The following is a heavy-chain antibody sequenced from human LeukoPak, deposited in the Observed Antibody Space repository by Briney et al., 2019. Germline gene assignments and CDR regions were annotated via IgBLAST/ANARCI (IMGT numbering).Heavy chain of an antibody. CDR3: ARLGDYVFHY. CDR1: GGSISSYH. V-gene: IGHV4-59*01. J-gene: IGHJ4*02. CDR2: IYYSGST. D-gene: IGHD4-17*01. Sequence: SETLSLTCTVSGGSISSYHWSWIRQPPGKGLEWIGYIYYSGSTNYNPSLKSRVTISVDTSKNQFSLKLSSVTAADTAVYYCARLGDYVFHYWRQGTLVSVSS.